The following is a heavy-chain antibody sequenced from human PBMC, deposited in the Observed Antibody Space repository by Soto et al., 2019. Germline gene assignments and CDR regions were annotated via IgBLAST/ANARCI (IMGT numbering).Heavy chain of an antibody. J-gene: IGHJ4*02. CDR3: ARRRDDSSGYYY. D-gene: IGHD3-22*01. Sequence: SETLSLTCTVSGGSISSGGYYWSWIRQHPGKGLEWIGYIYYSGSTYYNPSLKSRVTISVDTSKNQFSLKLSSVTAADTAVYYCARRRDDSSGYYYWGQGTLVTVSS. V-gene: IGHV4-31*03. CDR1: GGSISSGGYY. CDR2: IYYSGST.